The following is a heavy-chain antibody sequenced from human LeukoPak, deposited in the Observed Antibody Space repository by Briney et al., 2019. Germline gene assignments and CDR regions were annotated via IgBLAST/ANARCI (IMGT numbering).Heavy chain of an antibody. V-gene: IGHV5-10-1*04. D-gene: IGHD4-23*01. Sequence: GESLRISCKGSGYSFTSYRISWVRQMPGKGLEWMGRIDPSDAYTNYSPSFQGQVTISADKSISTAYLQWSSLKASDTAMYYCARLGVEWGGNGPGGWFDPWGQGTLVTVSS. CDR2: IDPSDAYT. CDR1: GYSFTSYR. CDR3: ARLGVEWGGNGPGGWFDP. J-gene: IGHJ5*02.